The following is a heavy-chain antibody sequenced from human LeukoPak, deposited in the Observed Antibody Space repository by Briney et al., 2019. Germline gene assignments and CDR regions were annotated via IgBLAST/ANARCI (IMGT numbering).Heavy chain of an antibody. J-gene: IGHJ4*02. CDR3: GSSPYFCGIDH. V-gene: IGHV3-53*01. Sequence: GGSLRLSCAASGFTVSNNYMSWVRQAPGKGLEWVSIIYSGGSTYSADSVKVRFTISRDNSKDSLRLQMQRLRVDDTDVYYCGSSPYFCGIDHWGQGTPVTVSS. D-gene: IGHD2/OR15-2a*01. CDR1: GFTVSNNY. CDR2: IYSGGST.